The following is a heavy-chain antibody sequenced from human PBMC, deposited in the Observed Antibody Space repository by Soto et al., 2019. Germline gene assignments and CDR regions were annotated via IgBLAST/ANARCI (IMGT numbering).Heavy chain of an antibody. Sequence: QLQLQESGSGLVKPSQTLSLTCAVSGGSISSGGYSWSWIRQPPGKGLEWIGYIYHSGSTYYNPSLKSRVTISADRSKNQFSLKLSSVTAADTAVYYWARAGGLGAVGADYWGQGTLVTVSS. CDR1: GGSISSGGYS. J-gene: IGHJ4*02. CDR3: ARAGGLGAVGADY. V-gene: IGHV4-30-2*01. D-gene: IGHD6-19*01. CDR2: IYHSGST.